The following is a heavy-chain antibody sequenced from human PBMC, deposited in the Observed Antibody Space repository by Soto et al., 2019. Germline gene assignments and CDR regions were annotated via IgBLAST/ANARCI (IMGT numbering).Heavy chain of an antibody. J-gene: IGHJ5*02. CDR2: IHYTGSA. CDR1: GGSLSAPTYY. D-gene: IGHD3-10*01. CDR3: ARVRGEVDNWFDP. Sequence: QLQLQESGPGLVKPSETLSLTCAVSGGSLSAPTYYWGWVRQPPGKGLEWIGNIHYTGSAFYNPSLKSRVTISVDTSKKQFSLRLTAVTAADTAVYYCARVRGEVDNWFDPWGLGTLVIVSS. V-gene: IGHV4-39*01.